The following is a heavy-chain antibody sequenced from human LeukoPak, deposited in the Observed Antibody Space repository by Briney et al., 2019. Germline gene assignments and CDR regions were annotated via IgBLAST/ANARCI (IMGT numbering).Heavy chain of an antibody. CDR3: ARAGTMVRGVTNPPWFDP. J-gene: IGHJ5*02. V-gene: IGHV3-20*01. CDR2: INWNGGST. D-gene: IGHD3-10*01. CDR1: GFTFDDYG. Sequence: SGGSLRLSCAASGFTFDDYGMSWVRQAPGKGLEWVSGINWNGGSTGYADSVKGRFTISRDNAKNSLYLQMNSPRAEDTALYHCARAGTMVRGVTNPPWFDPWGQGTLVTVSS.